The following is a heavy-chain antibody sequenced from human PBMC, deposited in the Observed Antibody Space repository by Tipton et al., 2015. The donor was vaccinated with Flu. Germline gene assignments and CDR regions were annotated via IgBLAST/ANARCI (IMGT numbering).Heavy chain of an antibody. CDR1: GFTFSSYW. J-gene: IGHJ4*02. Sequence: GSLRPSCAASGFTFSSYWMSWVRQAPGKGLEWVANIKQDGSEKYYVDSVKGRFTISRDNSKNTLYLQMNSLRVEDTAVYYCARDGSSWPKKARFFDYWGQGTLVTVSS. CDR2: IKQDGSEK. CDR3: ARDGSSWPKKARFFDY. D-gene: IGHD6-13*01. V-gene: IGHV3-7*01.